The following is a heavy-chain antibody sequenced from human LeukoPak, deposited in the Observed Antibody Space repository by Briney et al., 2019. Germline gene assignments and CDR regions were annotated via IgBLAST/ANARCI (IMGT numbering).Heavy chain of an antibody. Sequence: ASVKVSCKASGYTFTSYGISWVRQAPGQGLEWMGWISAYNGNTNYAQKLQGRVTMTTDTSTSTAYMELRSLRSDDTAVYYCARRRFLEREYYYYGMDVWGQGTTVTVSS. CDR3: ARRRFLEREYYYYGMDV. V-gene: IGHV1-18*01. CDR2: ISAYNGNT. D-gene: IGHD3-3*01. CDR1: GYTFTSYG. J-gene: IGHJ6*02.